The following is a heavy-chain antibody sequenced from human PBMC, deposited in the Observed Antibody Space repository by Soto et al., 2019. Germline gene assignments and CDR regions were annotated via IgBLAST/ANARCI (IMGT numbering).Heavy chain of an antibody. CDR2: ISGSGDTT. J-gene: IGHJ4*02. Sequence: GGSLRVSCAASGFIFSTYAMSWVRQAPGKGLEWVSAISGSGDTTYYANSVKGRFTISRDNSKNTLYLQMNSLRAEDTAVYYCAKGSYRPHDYWGQGTLVTVSS. CDR3: AKGSYRPHDY. CDR1: GFIFSTYA. V-gene: IGHV3-23*01. D-gene: IGHD1-26*01.